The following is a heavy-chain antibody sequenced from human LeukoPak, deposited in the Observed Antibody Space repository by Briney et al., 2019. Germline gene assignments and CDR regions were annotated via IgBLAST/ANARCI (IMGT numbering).Heavy chain of an antibody. CDR3: AAQKPPGRYYDSFKGDAFDI. CDR2: IIPIFGTA. Sequence: SVKVSCKASGGTFSSYAISWVRQAPGQGLEWMGGIIPIFGTANYAQKFQGRVTITADESTSTAYMELSRLRSDDTAVYYCAAQKPPGRYYDSFKGDAFDIWGQGTMVTVSS. J-gene: IGHJ3*02. V-gene: IGHV1-69*13. CDR1: GGTFSSYA. D-gene: IGHD3-22*01.